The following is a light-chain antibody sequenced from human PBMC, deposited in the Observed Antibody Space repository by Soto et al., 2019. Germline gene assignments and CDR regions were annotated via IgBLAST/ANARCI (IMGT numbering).Light chain of an antibody. Sequence: EIVLTQSPGTLSLSPGERVTLSCRASQMVPASYLAWYQQKPGQAPRLLIYGATNRATGIPDRFSGRGTGTDFTLTISRLEAEDFAVSYCHQYAMSPQTFGGGTKVDIK. CDR3: HQYAMSPQT. CDR1: QMVPASY. J-gene: IGKJ4*01. CDR2: GAT. V-gene: IGKV3-20*01.